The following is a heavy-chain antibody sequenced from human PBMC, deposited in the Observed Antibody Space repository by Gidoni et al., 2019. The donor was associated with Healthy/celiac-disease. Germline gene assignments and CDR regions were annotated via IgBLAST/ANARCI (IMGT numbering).Heavy chain of an antibody. Sequence: QVQLQESGPGLVTPSGTPSLTCAVSGGSISRSNWWSWVRQPPGKGREWIGEIYHSGSTNHNPSLKSRVTISGDKSKNQFSLKLSSVTAADTAVYYCARAPRVFIPSGAYMDVWGKGTTVTVSS. CDR2: IYHSGST. CDR1: GGSISRSNW. J-gene: IGHJ6*03. D-gene: IGHD3-10*01. V-gene: IGHV4-4*02. CDR3: ARAPRVFIPSGAYMDV.